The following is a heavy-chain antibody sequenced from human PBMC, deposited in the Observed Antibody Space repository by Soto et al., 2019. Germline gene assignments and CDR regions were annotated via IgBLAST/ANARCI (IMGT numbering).Heavy chain of an antibody. CDR1: GGSISGFY. CDR2: IYYTGTT. Sequence: QVQLQESGPGLVKPSETLSLTCAVSGGSISGFYWNWIRQSPREGLEWIGYIYYTGTTNYNPSLESRVTLSVDTSKNHLSLTLSSVTAADTAIYYCARDCSGSNCYYGMDVWGQGTTVTVSS. J-gene: IGHJ6*02. V-gene: IGHV4-59*01. CDR3: ARDCSGSNCYYGMDV. D-gene: IGHD2-15*01.